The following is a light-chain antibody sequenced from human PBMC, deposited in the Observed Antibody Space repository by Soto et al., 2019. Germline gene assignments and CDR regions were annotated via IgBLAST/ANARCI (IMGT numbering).Light chain of an antibody. CDR2: DAS. V-gene: IGKV1-5*01. Sequence: DIQMTQSPSSLCASVGDRVTITCRASQSLNSLLAWYQQKPGRATKLMIYDASTLESGVPSRFSGSVSGTEFTLTLRSLQTDDFADYYCQQYNSYYSWTFGQGTKVDIK. CDR3: QQYNSYYSWT. CDR1: QSLNSL. J-gene: IGKJ1*01.